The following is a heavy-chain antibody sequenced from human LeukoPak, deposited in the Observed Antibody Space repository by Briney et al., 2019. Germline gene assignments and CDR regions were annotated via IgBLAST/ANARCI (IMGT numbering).Heavy chain of an antibody. J-gene: IGHJ4*02. D-gene: IGHD1-26*01. CDR3: ARDEPNLYSGSLG. V-gene: IGHV3-7*04. Sequence: GGSLRLSCAASGFTFITYSMNWVRQAPGKGLEWVANIKQDGSEKYYVDSVKGRFTISRDNAKNSLYLQMNSLRAEDTAVYYCARDEPNLYSGSLGWGQGTLVTVSS. CDR1: GFTFITYS. CDR2: IKQDGSEK.